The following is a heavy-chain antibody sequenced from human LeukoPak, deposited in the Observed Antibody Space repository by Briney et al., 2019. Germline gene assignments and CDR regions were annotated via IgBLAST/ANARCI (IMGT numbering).Heavy chain of an antibody. J-gene: IGHJ4*02. CDR2: ISERGGST. V-gene: IGHV3-23*01. CDR1: GITLSNYG. CDR3: AKRGVVIRVILVGFHREAYYFDS. Sequence: GGSLRLSCVVSGITLSNYGMSWVRQAPGKGLEWVSGISERGGSTNYADSVKGRFTISRDSPKNTLFLQMNSLRAEDTAVYFCAKRGVVIRVILVGFHREAYYFDSWGQGALVTVSS. D-gene: IGHD2-21*01.